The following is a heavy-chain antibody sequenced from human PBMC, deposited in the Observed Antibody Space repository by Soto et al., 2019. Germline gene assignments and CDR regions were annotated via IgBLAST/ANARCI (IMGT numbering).Heavy chain of an antibody. Sequence: GGSLRLSCAASGFTFSSYAMSWVRQAPGKGLEWVSAISGSGGSTYYADSVKGRFTISRDNSKNTLYLQMNSLRAEDTAVYYCAKDGFYIWGSLRAFDIWGQGTMVTVSS. V-gene: IGHV3-23*01. CDR2: ISGSGGST. CDR1: GFTFSSYA. D-gene: IGHD3-16*01. CDR3: AKDGFYIWGSLRAFDI. J-gene: IGHJ3*02.